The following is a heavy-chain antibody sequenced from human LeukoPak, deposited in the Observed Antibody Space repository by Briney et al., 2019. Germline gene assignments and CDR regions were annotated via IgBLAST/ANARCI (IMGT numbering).Heavy chain of an antibody. CDR3: ARHDDSSSWFSSAFDI. V-gene: IGHV4-39*01. CDR1: GGSISSSSYY. D-gene: IGHD6-13*01. CDR2: IYYSGST. J-gene: IGHJ3*02. Sequence: SETLSLTCTVSGGSISSSSYYWGWIRQPPGKGLEWIGSIYYSGSTYYNPSLKSRVTISVDTSKNQFSLKLSSVAAADTAVYCCARHDDSSSWFSSAFDIWGQGTMVTVSS.